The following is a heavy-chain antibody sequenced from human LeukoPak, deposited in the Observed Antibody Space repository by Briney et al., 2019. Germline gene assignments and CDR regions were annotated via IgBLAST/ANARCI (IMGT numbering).Heavy chain of an antibody. J-gene: IGHJ4*02. CDR1: GGSISSGGYY. CDR2: IYHSGST. Sequence: PSQTLSLTCTVSGGSISSGGYYWSWIRQPPGKGLEWIGYIYHSGSTYYNPSLKSRVTISVDRSKNQFSLKLSSVTAADTAVYYCARAHEAALRAFDYWGQGTLVTVSS. V-gene: IGHV4-30-2*01. D-gene: IGHD6-6*01. CDR3: ARAHEAALRAFDY.